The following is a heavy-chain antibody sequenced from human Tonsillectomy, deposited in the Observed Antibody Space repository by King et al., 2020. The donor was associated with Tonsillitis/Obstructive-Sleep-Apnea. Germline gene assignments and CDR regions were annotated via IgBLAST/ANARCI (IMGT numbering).Heavy chain of an antibody. D-gene: IGHD2-2*01. CDR1: GYSFTSYW. J-gene: IGHJ6*03. CDR3: ARIDSIVIVPAPMYYYMDV. V-gene: IGHV5-10-1*01. CDR2: IDPSDSYT. Sequence: VQLVESGAEVKKPGESLRISCKASGYSFTSYWITWVRQMPGKGLEWMGRIDPSDSYTNYSPSFQGHVTISADKSISTAYLQWSSLKASDTAMYYCARIDSIVIVPAPMYYYMDVWGKGTTVTVS.